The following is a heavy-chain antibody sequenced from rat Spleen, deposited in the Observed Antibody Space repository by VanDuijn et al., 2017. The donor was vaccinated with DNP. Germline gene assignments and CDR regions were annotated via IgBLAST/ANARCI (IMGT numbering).Heavy chain of an antibody. J-gene: IGHJ2*01. Sequence: EVQLVESGGGLVQPGRSLKLSCAASGFTFSNYGMSWVRPAPTKGLEWVATISYDGSSSYYRDSVKGLFTISRDKSKSTLYLQMDSLRSEDTATYYCARQGTGRGFDYWGQGVMVTVSS. V-gene: IGHV5-29*01. CDR2: ISYDGSSS. CDR3: ARQGTGRGFDY. D-gene: IGHD5-1*01. CDR1: GFTFSNYG.